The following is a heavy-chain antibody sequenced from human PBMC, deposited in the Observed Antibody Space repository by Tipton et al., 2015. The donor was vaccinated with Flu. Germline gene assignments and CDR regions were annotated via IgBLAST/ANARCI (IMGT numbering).Heavy chain of an antibody. D-gene: IGHD6-6*01. CDR1: GFTFGDYA. CDR2: IRSKAYGGTT. V-gene: IGHV3-49*04. J-gene: IGHJ4*02. CDR3: IGSSSDTADY. Sequence: SLRLSCAASGFTFGDYAMSWVRQAPGKGLEWVGFIRSKAYGGTTEYAASVKGRFTISRDDSKSIAYLQMNSLKTEDTAVYYCIGSSSDTADYWGQGTLVTVSS.